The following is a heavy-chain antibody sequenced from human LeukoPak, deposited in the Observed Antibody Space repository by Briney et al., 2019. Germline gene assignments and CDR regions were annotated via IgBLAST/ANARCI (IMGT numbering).Heavy chain of an antibody. CDR2: ISAYNGNT. D-gene: IGHD3-22*01. Sequence: ASVKVSCKASGYTFTSYGISRVRQAPGQGLEWMGWISAYNGNTNYAQKLQGRVTMTTDTSTSTAYMELRSLRSDDTAVYYCARVISPVYYDSSGYGWFDPWGQGTLVTVSS. V-gene: IGHV1-18*01. J-gene: IGHJ5*02. CDR1: GYTFTSYG. CDR3: ARVISPVYYDSSGYGWFDP.